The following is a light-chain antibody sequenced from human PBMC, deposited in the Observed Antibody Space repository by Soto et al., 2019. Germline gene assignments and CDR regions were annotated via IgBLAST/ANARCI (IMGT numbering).Light chain of an antibody. Sequence: QSVLPQPPSASGTPGQRVTISCSTSNSRSGSNYVYWYQQLPGTAPKLLIYRNDQRPSGVPDRFSGSKSGTSASLAISGLRSVDEADYYCAKWDDSLRVYVFGTGTKLTVL. CDR1: NSRSGSNY. CDR3: AKWDDSLRVYV. V-gene: IGLV1-47*01. J-gene: IGLJ1*01. CDR2: RND.